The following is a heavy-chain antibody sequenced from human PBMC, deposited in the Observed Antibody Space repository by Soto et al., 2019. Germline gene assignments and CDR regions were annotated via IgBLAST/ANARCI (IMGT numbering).Heavy chain of an antibody. CDR3: ASTIFPPSNWFDP. CDR2: MYYSGST. J-gene: IGHJ5*02. Sequence: QLQLQESGPGLVKPSETLSLTCNVSGGSISSSTYHWGWIRQPPGKGLEWIGTMYYSGSTYYNPSLQNRVTISINTSNNQCSLKLSSVTAADTAVYYCASTIFPPSNWFDPWGQGTLVTVSS. D-gene: IGHD3-3*01. CDR1: GGSISSSTYH. V-gene: IGHV4-39*01.